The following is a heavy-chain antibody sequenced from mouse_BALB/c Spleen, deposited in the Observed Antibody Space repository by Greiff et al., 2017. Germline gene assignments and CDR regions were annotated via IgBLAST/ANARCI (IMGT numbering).Heavy chain of an antibody. CDR3: ARYGLDYGSSYAMDY. CDR1: GDSITSGY. D-gene: IGHD1-1*01. Sequence: EVQLQQSGPSLVKPSQTLSLTCSVTGDSITSGYWNWIRKFPGNKLEYMGYISYSGSTYYNPSLKSRISITRDTSKNQYYLQLNSVTTEDTATYYCARYGLDYGSSYAMDYWGQGTSVTVPS. J-gene: IGHJ4*01. V-gene: IGHV3-8*02. CDR2: ISYSGST.